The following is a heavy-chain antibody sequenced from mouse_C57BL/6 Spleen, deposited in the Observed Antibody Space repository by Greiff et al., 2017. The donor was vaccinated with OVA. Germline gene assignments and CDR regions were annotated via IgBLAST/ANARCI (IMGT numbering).Heavy chain of an antibody. J-gene: IGHJ1*03. V-gene: IGHV1-64*01. D-gene: IGHD1-1*01. Sequence: VQLQQPGAELVKPGASVKLSCTASGYTFTSYWMHWVKQRPGQGLEWIGMIHPNSGSTNYNEKFKSKATLTVDKSSSTAYMQLSSLTSEDSAVYYCAKAHGSSYWYFDVWGTGTTVTVSS. CDR1: GYTFTSYW. CDR2: IHPNSGST. CDR3: AKAHGSSYWYFDV.